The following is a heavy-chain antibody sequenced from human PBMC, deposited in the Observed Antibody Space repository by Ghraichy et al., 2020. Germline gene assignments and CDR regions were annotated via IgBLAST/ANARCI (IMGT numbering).Heavy chain of an antibody. CDR2: IYYSGST. CDR1: GGSISSYY. J-gene: IGHJ3*01. V-gene: IGHV4-59*01. D-gene: IGHD2-21*01. CDR3: ARGKAVLWWDAFD. Sequence: SETLSLTCTVSGGSISSYYWSWIRQPPGKGLEWIGYIYYSGSTNYNPSLKSRVTISVDTSKNQFSLKLSSVTAADTAVYYCARGKAVLWWDAFDLGPRDNGHRLF.